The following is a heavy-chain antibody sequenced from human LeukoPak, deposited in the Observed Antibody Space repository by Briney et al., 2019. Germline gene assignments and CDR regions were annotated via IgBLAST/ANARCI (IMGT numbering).Heavy chain of an antibody. CDR3: ARNGLDYYDSSGYLAGFDY. CDR1: GLTFSSYS. V-gene: IGHV3-48*04. Sequence: GGSLRLSCAASGLTFSSYSMNWVRQAPGKGLEWVSYISSSGSTIYYADSVKGRFTISRDNAKNSLYLQMNSLRAEDTAVYYCARNGLDYYDSSGYLAGFDYWGQGTLVTVSS. J-gene: IGHJ4*02. D-gene: IGHD3-22*01. CDR2: ISSSGSTI.